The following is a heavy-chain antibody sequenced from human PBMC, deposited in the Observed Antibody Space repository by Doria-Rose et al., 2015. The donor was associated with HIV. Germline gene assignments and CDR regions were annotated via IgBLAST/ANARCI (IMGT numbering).Heavy chain of an antibody. CDR1: GGSISHCY. CDR3: ARVLSGTYDY. J-gene: IGHJ4*02. V-gene: IGHV4-59*01. Sequence: QVQLQESGPGLVKPSETLSLTCSVSGGSISHCYWSWIRQPPGKGLEYIGDIFYTGSTNYSPSIKSRVSISIDTSKNKFSLRLSSVTAADTAVYYCARVLSGTYDYWGQGTLVTVSS. CDR2: IFYTGST. D-gene: IGHD1-26*01.